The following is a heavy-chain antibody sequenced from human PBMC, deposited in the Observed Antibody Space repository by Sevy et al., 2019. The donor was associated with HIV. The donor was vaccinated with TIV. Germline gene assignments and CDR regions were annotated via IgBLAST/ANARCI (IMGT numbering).Heavy chain of an antibody. Sequence: GGSLRLSCAASGFTFSTYDMYWVRQAPGKGLEWVATIGSRGADTRYADSVRGRFAISRDDSENTVFLQMSSLRADDTAIYYCAKPPGPVPMAGDYWGQGTVVTVSS. D-gene: IGHD6-19*01. CDR2: IGSRGADT. V-gene: IGHV3-23*01. CDR1: GFTFSTYD. CDR3: AKPPGPVPMAGDY. J-gene: IGHJ4*02.